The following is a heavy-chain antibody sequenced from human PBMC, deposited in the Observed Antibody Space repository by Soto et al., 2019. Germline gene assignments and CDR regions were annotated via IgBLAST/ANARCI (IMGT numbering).Heavy chain of an antibody. J-gene: IGHJ3*02. Sequence: SETLSLTCAVYGGSFSGYYWSWIRQPPGKGLEWIGEINHSGSTNYNPSLKSRVTISVDTSKNQFSLKLSSVTAADTAVYYCARTGCSWYCAFDIWGQGTTVTVSS. CDR3: ARTGCSWYCAFDI. V-gene: IGHV4-34*01. D-gene: IGHD6-13*01. CDR2: INHSGST. CDR1: GGSFSGYY.